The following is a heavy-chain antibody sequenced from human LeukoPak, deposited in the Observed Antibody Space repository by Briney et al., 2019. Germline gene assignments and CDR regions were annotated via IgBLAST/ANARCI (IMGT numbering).Heavy chain of an antibody. D-gene: IGHD1-26*01. CDR2: IWDDGSYK. CDR3: AKPTRGSGSFLIDY. J-gene: IGHJ4*02. Sequence: PGRSLRLSCAASGFSFSNYGMHWVRQAPGKGLEWVAVIWDDGSYKYYADSVKGRFTISRDNSENTLYLQMNSPRAEDTAVYYCAKPTRGSGSFLIDYWGQGTLVTVSS. V-gene: IGHV3-33*06. CDR1: GFSFSNYG.